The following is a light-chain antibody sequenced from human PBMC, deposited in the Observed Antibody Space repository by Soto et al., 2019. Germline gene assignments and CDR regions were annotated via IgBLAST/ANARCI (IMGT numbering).Light chain of an antibody. Sequence: VLTQSPSASASLGASVKLTCTLSSGHSSYAIAWHQQQPEKGPRYLMKLNSDGSHSKGDGIPDRFSGSSSGAERYLAISCLQSEDEADYYCQTWGTGIRVFGGGTKLTVL. CDR3: QTWGTGIRV. CDR2: LNSDGSH. V-gene: IGLV4-69*01. CDR1: SGHSSYA. J-gene: IGLJ3*02.